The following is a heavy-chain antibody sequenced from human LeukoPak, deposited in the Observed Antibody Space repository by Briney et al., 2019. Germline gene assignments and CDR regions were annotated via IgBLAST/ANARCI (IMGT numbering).Heavy chain of an antibody. V-gene: IGHV3-21*01. D-gene: IGHD6-19*01. Sequence: GGSLRLSCAASGFTFSSYSMNWVRQAPGKGLEWVSSISSSSSYIYYADSVKGRFTISRDNAKNSLYLQMNSLRAEDTAVYYCARERDSSGWYGHYYFDYWGQGTLVTVSS. CDR3: ARERDSSGWYGHYYFDY. J-gene: IGHJ4*02. CDR1: GFTFSSYS. CDR2: ISSSSSYI.